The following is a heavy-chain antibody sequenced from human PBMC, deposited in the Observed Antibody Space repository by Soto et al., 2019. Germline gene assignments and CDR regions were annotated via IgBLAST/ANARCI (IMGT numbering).Heavy chain of an antibody. Sequence: EVQLVESGGGLVQPGGSLKLSCAASGFTFSGSAMHWVRQASGKGLEWVGRIRSKANSYATAYAASVKGRFTISRDDSKNTAYLQMNSLKTEDTAVYYCTRHAPYRFDYWGQGILVTVSS. CDR3: TRHAPYRFDY. CDR1: GFTFSGSA. D-gene: IGHD4-4*01. J-gene: IGHJ4*02. V-gene: IGHV3-73*02. CDR2: IRSKANSYAT.